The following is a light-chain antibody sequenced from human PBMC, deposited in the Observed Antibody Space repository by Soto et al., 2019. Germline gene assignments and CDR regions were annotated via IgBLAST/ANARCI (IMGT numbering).Light chain of an antibody. Sequence: DIQMTQSPSSLSASVGDRVTITCQASQDISNYLNWYQQKPGKAPKLLIYDASNLETGVPSRFSGSGSGTDFTFTISSLQPEDIATYYCQQYYNLLYTFGQGTKLEIK. CDR2: DAS. CDR1: QDISNY. CDR3: QQYYNLLYT. J-gene: IGKJ2*01. V-gene: IGKV1-33*01.